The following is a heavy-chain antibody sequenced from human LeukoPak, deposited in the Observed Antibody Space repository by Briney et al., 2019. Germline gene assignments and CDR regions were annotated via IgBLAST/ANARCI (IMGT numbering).Heavy chain of an antibody. CDR2: INPNSGGT. CDR3: ARDRPLYADDYYGFYYFDY. Sequence: GASVKVSCKASGYTFTGYYMHWVRQAPGQGLEWMGWINPNSGGTNHAQKFQGRVTMTRDTSISTAYMELSRLRSDDTAVYYCARDRPLYADDYYGFYYFDYWGQGTLVTVSS. CDR1: GYTFTGYY. D-gene: IGHD3-10*01. V-gene: IGHV1-2*02. J-gene: IGHJ4*02.